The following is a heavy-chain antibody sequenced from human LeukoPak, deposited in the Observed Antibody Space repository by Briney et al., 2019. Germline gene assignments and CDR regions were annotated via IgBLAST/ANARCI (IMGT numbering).Heavy chain of an antibody. CDR3: ARDCTNGVCYGTDFDY. CDR1: GFTFSSYG. Sequence: GGSLRLSCAASGFTFSSYGMHWVRQAPGKGLEWVAVIWYDGSNKYYADSVKGRFTISRDNSKNTLYLQMNSLRAEDTTVYYCARDCTNGVCYGTDFDYWGQGTLVTVSS. J-gene: IGHJ4*02. V-gene: IGHV3-33*01. CDR2: IWYDGSNK. D-gene: IGHD2-8*01.